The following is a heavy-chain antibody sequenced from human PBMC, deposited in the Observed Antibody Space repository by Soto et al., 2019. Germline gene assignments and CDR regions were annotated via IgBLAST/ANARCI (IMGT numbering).Heavy chain of an antibody. Sequence: QVQLVQSGAEVKKPGASVKVSCKASGYTFTSYDINWVRQATGQGLEWMGWMNPNSGNTGYAQKFQGRVTMTRNISISTAYMGLSSLRSEDTAVYYCARVIHYDILTGYYTGVGWFDSWGQGTLVTVSS. J-gene: IGHJ5*01. D-gene: IGHD3-9*01. CDR3: ARVIHYDILTGYYTGVGWFDS. CDR1: GYTFTSYD. V-gene: IGHV1-8*01. CDR2: MNPNSGNT.